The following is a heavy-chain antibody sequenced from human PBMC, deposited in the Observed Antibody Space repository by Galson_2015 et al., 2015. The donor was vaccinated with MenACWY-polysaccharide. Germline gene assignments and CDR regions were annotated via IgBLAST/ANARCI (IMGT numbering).Heavy chain of an antibody. V-gene: IGHV3-9*01. CDR3: TTVDDSSGYYYPGDAFDI. J-gene: IGHJ3*02. D-gene: IGHD3-22*01. CDR1: GFSFDDYA. CDR2: ISWNNGRI. Sequence: SLRLSCAASGFSFDDYAMHWVRQAPGKGLEWVSGISWNNGRIGYAVSVKGRFTISRDNAKNSLYLQMNSLRAEDTALYYCTTVDDSSGYYYPGDAFDIWGQGTMVTVSS.